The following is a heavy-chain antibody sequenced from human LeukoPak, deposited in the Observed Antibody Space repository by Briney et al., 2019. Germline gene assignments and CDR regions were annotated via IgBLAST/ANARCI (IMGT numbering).Heavy chain of an antibody. CDR1: GGSISSYY. J-gene: IGHJ3*02. V-gene: IGHV4-59*12. D-gene: IGHD4-17*01. Sequence: PSETLSLTCTVSGGSISSYYWSWIRQPPGKGLEWIGYIYYSGSTNYNPSLKSRVTMSVDTSKNQFSLKLSSVTAADTAVYYCARDSQHDYGEPDDAFDIWGQGTMVTVSS. CDR2: IYYSGST. CDR3: ARDSQHDYGEPDDAFDI.